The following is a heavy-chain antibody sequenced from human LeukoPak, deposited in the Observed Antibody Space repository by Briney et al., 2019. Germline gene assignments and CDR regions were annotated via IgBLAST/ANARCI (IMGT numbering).Heavy chain of an antibody. Sequence: SVKVSCKASGGTFSSYAISWVRQAPGQGLEWMGGIIPIFGTANYAQKFQGRVTITADESTSTAYMELSSLRSEDTAVYYCARGGVYYGRGNAFVWGQGTMVTVSS. V-gene: IGHV1-69*01. D-gene: IGHD3-10*01. J-gene: IGHJ3*01. CDR3: ARGGVYYGRGNAFV. CDR2: IIPIFGTA. CDR1: GGTFSSYA.